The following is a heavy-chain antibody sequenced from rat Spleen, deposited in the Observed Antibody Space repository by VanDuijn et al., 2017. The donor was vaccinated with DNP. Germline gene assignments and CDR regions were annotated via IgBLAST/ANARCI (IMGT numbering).Heavy chain of an antibody. CDR2: TNFDGGST. V-gene: IGHV5-22*01. D-gene: IGHD1-2*01. J-gene: IGHJ1*01. Sequence: EVQLVESGGGLVQPGRSLKLSCAASGFTFSDYYMAWVRQAPTKGLEWVAYTNFDGGSTYNGDSVKGRFTISRDNAKSTLFLQMNSLRSEDMSTFYFARWGSSHGYFDFWGPGTRVTVSS. CDR3: ARWGSSHGYFDF. CDR1: GFTFSDYY.